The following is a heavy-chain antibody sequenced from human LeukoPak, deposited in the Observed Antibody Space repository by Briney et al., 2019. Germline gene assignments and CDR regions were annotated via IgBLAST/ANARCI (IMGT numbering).Heavy chain of an antibody. CDR1: GGSISSGGYY. Sequence: PSETLSLTCTVSGGSISSGGYYWSWIRQPPGKGLEWIGYIYHSGSTYYNPSLKSRVTISVDRSKNQFSLKLSSVTAADTAVYYCARGYCSSTSCYSNRQGGLYYFDYWGQGTLVTVSS. D-gene: IGHD2-2*02. CDR3: ARGYCSSTSCYSNRQGGLYYFDY. V-gene: IGHV4-30-2*01. CDR2: IYHSGST. J-gene: IGHJ4*02.